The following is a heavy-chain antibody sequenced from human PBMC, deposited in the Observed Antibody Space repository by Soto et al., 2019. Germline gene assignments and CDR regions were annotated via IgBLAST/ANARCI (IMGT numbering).Heavy chain of an antibody. D-gene: IGHD1-7*01. V-gene: IGHV4-59*01. CDR2: IYYSGST. J-gene: IGHJ4*02. CDR3: ARSGPDWNYANFDY. CDR1: GGSISSYY. Sequence: SETLSLTCTVAGGSISSYYWSWIRPPPGKGLEWIGYIYYSGSTNYNPSLKSRVTISVDTSKNQFSLKLSPVTAADTAVYYCARSGPDWNYANFDYWGQGTLVTVSS.